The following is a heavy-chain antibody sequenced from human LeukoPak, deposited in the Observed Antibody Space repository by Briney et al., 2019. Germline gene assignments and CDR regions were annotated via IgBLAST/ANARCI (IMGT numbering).Heavy chain of an antibody. V-gene: IGHV5-51*01. CDR3: ARASVYYYDSSGYLGEDFQH. CDR2: IYPGDSDT. CDR1: GYSFTSYW. Sequence: GESLKISCKGSGYSFTSYWIGWVRQMPGKGLEWMGIIYPGDSDTRYSPSFQGQVTISADKSISTAYLQWSSLKASDTAIYYCARASVYYYDSSGYLGEDFQHWGQGTLVTVSS. D-gene: IGHD3-22*01. J-gene: IGHJ1*01.